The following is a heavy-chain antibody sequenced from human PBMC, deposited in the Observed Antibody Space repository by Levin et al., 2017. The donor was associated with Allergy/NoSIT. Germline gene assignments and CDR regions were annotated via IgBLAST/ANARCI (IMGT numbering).Heavy chain of an antibody. CDR3: AREDCSSSSCYVGLSNDY. CDR2: INPNSGGT. CDR1: GYTFTDYY. Sequence: ASVKVSCKASGYTFTDYYMHWVRQAPGQGLEWMGWINPNSGGTNYAQIFQGRVTMTTDTSISTAYMELSRLTSDDTAVYYCAREDCSSSSCYVGLSNDYWGQGTLVTVSS. J-gene: IGHJ4*02. D-gene: IGHD2-2*01. V-gene: IGHV1-2*02.